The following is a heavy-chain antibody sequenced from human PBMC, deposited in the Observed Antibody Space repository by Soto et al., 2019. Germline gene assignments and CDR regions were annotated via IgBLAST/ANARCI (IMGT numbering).Heavy chain of an antibody. Sequence: GGSLRLSCAGSGFTLSDHYIDWVRQAPGKGLEWVGRSRDKAQGYSTAYAASVKGRFTTSRDESKNSVYLQMNSLRADDTAVYFCVRGTPTPGLDYWGQGTLVTVSS. CDR1: GFTLSDHY. CDR2: SRDKAQGYST. CDR3: VRGTPTPGLDY. J-gene: IGHJ4*02. D-gene: IGHD1-7*01. V-gene: IGHV3-72*01.